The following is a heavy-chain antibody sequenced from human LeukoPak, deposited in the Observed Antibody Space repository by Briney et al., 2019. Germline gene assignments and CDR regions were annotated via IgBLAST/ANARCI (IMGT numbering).Heavy chain of an antibody. CDR2: IYYSGTT. D-gene: IGHD3-22*01. V-gene: IGHV4-59*01. CDR1: GGSISSYY. Sequence: SETLSLTCTVSGGSISSYYWSWIRQPPGKGLEWTGHIYYSGTTNYNPSLKTRVTISVDTSKNQFSLKLTSVTPADAAVYYCARDHNFGDSSGHYHVDALDTWGQGSMVTVSS. J-gene: IGHJ3*02. CDR3: ARDHNFGDSSGHYHVDALDT.